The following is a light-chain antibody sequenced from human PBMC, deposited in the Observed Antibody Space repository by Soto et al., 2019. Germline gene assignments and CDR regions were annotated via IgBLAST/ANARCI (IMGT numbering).Light chain of an antibody. J-gene: IGKJ1*01. CDR3: LQNHNYPRT. CDR1: QDISDD. Sequence: IQMTQSPSSLSASVGDRVTITCRASQDISDDVGWYQQTPGKAPKLLISGASRLQSGVPSRFSGSGSGAAFTLTITSLRPEDSATYYCLQNHNYPRTFGQGTKVDTK. CDR2: GAS. V-gene: IGKV1-6*01.